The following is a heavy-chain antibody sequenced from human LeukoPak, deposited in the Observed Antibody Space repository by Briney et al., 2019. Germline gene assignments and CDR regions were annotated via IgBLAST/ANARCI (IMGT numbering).Heavy chain of an antibody. CDR3: ARTRSGYLSLDY. V-gene: IGHV3-7*01. CDR1: EFTFSRYW. D-gene: IGHD3-3*01. J-gene: IGHJ4*02. CDR2: IKQDGSEK. Sequence: GGSLRLSCAASEFTFSRYWMNWVRQAPGKGLEWVANIKQDGSEKYYVDSVKGRFSLSRDNARNSLSLQMNSLRVEDTAVYYCARTRSGYLSLDYWGQGTLVTVSS.